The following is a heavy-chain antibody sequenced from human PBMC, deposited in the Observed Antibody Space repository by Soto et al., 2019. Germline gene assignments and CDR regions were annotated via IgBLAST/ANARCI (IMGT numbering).Heavy chain of an antibody. CDR1: GFTVSSTY. V-gene: IGHV3-53*01. J-gene: IGHJ4*02. D-gene: IGHD6-13*01. CDR3: AKGGIGKVRTFDY. CDR2: IFSSGST. Sequence: EVQLVESGGGLIQPGGSLRLSCAASGFTVSSTYMIWVRQAPGKGLEWVSIIFSSGSTEYSDSGKGRFTISRDNSKNTVDIQMNSLRAEDTAVYYCAKGGIGKVRTFDYWGQGTLVTVPS.